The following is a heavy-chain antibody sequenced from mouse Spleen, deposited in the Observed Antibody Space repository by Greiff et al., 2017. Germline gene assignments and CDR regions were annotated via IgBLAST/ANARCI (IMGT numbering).Heavy chain of an antibody. CDR1: GFTFSSYA. CDR2: ISSGGGNT. D-gene: IGHD2-2*01. V-gene: IGHV5-9-3*01. Sequence: DVQLVESGGGLVKLGGSLKLSCAASGFTFSSYAMSWVRQTPEKRLEWVATISSGGGNTYYPDSVEGRFTISRDNAKNTLCLQMSSLKSEDTAMYYCARRDGYGAWFAYWGQGTLVTVSA. CDR3: ARRDGYGAWFAY. J-gene: IGHJ3*01.